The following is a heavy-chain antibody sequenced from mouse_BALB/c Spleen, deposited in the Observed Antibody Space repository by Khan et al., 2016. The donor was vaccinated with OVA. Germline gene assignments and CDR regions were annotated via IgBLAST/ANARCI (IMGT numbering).Heavy chain of an antibody. CDR2: IWSGGST. D-gene: IGHD1-2*01. CDR1: GFSLINYG. J-gene: IGHJ4*01. Sequence: QVQLKESGPGLLQPSQNLSITCTVSGFSLINYGVHWVRQSPGKALEWLGVIWSGGSTDYNAAFISSLSITKDNSKSQIFFKMNSLQADDTAIYYCARNGVFHYHGYGGMDYWGQGTSVTVSS. V-gene: IGHV2-2*01. CDR3: ARNGVFHYHGYGGMDY.